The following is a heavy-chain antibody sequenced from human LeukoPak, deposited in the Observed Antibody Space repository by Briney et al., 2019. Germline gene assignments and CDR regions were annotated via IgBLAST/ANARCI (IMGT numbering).Heavy chain of an antibody. V-gene: IGHV1-18*01. CDR3: ARCPASDYYDSSGYTYYFDY. J-gene: IGHJ4*02. CDR1: GYTFTSYG. D-gene: IGHD3-22*01. Sequence: ASVKVSCKASGYTFTSYGISWVRQAPGQGLEWMGWISGYNGNTNYAQKLQGRVTMTTDTSTITAYMELRSLRSDDTAVYYCARCPASDYYDSSGYTYYFDYWGQGTLVSVSS. CDR2: ISGYNGNT.